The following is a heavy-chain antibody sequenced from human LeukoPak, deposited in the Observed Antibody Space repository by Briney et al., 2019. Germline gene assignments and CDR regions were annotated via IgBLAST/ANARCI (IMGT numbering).Heavy chain of an antibody. V-gene: IGHV3-74*01. D-gene: IGHD2-21*01. Sequence: GGSLRLSCAASGFSFSNYWMHWVRQAPGKGLVWVSRINSDGSSTTYADSVKGRFTISRDNAKNTLYLQMNSLRAEDTAVYYCARDGVEFYNWFDPWGQGNLVTVSS. J-gene: IGHJ5*02. CDR1: GFSFSNYW. CDR3: ARDGVEFYNWFDP. CDR2: INSDGSST.